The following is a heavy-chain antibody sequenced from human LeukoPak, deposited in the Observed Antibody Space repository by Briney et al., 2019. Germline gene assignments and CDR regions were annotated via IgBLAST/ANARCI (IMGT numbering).Heavy chain of an antibody. CDR2: ISVYNGDT. Sequence: ASVKVSCKASGYSFTSYGFSWLRQAPGQGLEYMGWISVYNGDTNYAQKLQGRVTMTTDTSTSTAYMELRCLRSDDTAVYYCARVGVPVKNDYWGQGTLVTVSS. J-gene: IGHJ4*02. D-gene: IGHD2-2*01. CDR1: GYSFTSYG. V-gene: IGHV1-18*01. CDR3: ARVGVPVKNDY.